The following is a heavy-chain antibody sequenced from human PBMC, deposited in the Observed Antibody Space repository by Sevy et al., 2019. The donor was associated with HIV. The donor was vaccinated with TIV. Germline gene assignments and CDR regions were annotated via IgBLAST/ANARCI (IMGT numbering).Heavy chain of an antibody. V-gene: IGHV3-30*18. Sequence: GGSLRLSCAASGFTFSSYAIHWVRQAPGKGLEWVAVISYDGNNKYYADSVQRRFTVSRDNSKNTLYVQMNSLRAEDTAVYYCAKDHNLWSEGGFLHHWGQGTLVTVSS. CDR2: ISYDGNNK. D-gene: IGHD3-10*01. CDR1: GFTFSSYA. CDR3: AKDHNLWSEGGFLHH. J-gene: IGHJ1*01.